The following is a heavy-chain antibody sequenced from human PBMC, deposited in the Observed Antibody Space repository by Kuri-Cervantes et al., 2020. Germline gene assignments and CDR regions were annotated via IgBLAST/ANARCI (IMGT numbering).Heavy chain of an antibody. Sequence: SETLSLTCTVSGGSISSSSYYWGWIRQPPGKGLEWIGSIYYSGSTYYNPSRKSRVTISVDTSKNQFSLKLSSVTAADTAVYYCASRDGYNSDAFDIWGQGTMVTVSS. V-gene: IGHV4-39*01. CDR2: IYYSGST. J-gene: IGHJ3*02. D-gene: IGHD5-24*01. CDR3: ASRDGYNSDAFDI. CDR1: GGSISSSSYY.